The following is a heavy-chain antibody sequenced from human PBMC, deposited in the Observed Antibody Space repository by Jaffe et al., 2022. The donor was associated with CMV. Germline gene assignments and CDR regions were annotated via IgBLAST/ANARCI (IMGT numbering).Heavy chain of an antibody. D-gene: IGHD3-22*01. Sequence: EVQLLESGGGLVQPGGSLRLSCAASGFTFSSYAMSWVRQAPGKGLEWVSAISGSGGSTYYADSVKGRFTISRDNSKNTLYLQMNSLRAEDTAVYYCAKDQIPSYYDSSGYYPYYFDYWGQGTLVTVSS. CDR2: ISGSGGST. CDR3: AKDQIPSYYDSSGYYPYYFDY. V-gene: IGHV3-23*01. CDR1: GFTFSSYA. J-gene: IGHJ4*02.